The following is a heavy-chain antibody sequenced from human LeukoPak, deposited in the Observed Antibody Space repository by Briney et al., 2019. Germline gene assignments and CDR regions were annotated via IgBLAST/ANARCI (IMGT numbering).Heavy chain of an antibody. D-gene: IGHD1-26*01. V-gene: IGHV3-30*02. Sequence: GGSPRLSCAASGFTFSSYGMHCVRQAPGKGLEGGAFIRYDGSNKYYADSVKGRFTISRDNSKNTLYLQMNSLRAEDTAVYYCAKDALGSYGDYPDYWGQGTLVTVSS. CDR2: IRYDGSNK. CDR1: GFTFSSYG. J-gene: IGHJ4*02. CDR3: AKDALGSYGDYPDY.